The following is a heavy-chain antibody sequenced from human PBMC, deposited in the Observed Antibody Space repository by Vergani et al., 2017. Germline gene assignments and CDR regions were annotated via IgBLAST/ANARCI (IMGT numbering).Heavy chain of an antibody. CDR1: GGSISSGGYS. CDR3: AREHNQRASAQYNWFDP. J-gene: IGHJ5*02. Sequence: QLQLQESGSGLVKPSQTLSLTCAVSGGSISSGGYSWSWIRQPPGKGLEWIGYIYHSGSTYYNPSLKSRVTISVDRSKNQFSLKLSSVTATDTAVYYCAREHNQRASAQYNWFDPWGQGTLVTVSS. D-gene: IGHD1-14*01. CDR2: IYHSGST. V-gene: IGHV4-30-2*01.